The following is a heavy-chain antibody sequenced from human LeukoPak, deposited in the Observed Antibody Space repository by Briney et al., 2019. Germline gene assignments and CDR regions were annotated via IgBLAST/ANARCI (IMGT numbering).Heavy chain of an antibody. D-gene: IGHD2-21*02. V-gene: IGHV3-53*01. J-gene: IGHJ6*04. CDR3: ARDREVVTAKAQMDV. CDR2: IYIDSNT. Sequence: GGSLRLSCAVSGFTVSTNHMSRVRQAPGKGLEWVSVIYIDSNTYYTDSVKGRFTISRDNSKNTVFLQMNSLRAEDTAVYYCARDREVVTAKAQMDVWGKGTTVTVSS. CDR1: GFTVSTNH.